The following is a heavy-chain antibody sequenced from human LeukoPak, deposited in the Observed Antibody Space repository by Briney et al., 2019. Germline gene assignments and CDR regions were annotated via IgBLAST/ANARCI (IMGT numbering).Heavy chain of an antibody. D-gene: IGHD4-23*01. J-gene: IGHJ4*02. CDR1: GFTFSSYG. V-gene: IGHV3-30*18. Sequence: PGGSLRLSCAASGFTFSSYGMHWVRQAPGKGLEWVAVISYDGSNKYYADSVKGRFTISRDNSKNTLYLQMNSLRAEDTAVYYCAKDSNTVVGFDYWGQGTLVTVSS. CDR3: AKDSNTVVGFDY. CDR2: ISYDGSNK.